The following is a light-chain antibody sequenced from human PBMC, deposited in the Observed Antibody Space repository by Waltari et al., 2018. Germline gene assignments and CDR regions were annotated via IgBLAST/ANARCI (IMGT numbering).Light chain of an antibody. V-gene: IGKV3-11*01. CDR1: QSVSSY. CDR2: GAS. J-gene: IGKJ2*01. Sequence: EIVFTQSPATLSLSPGERATLSCRASQSVSSYLAWYQQKPGQAPRLLIYGASNRATGIPARFSGSGSGTDFPLTISSLEPEDFAVYYCQQRSNWYTFGQGTKLEI. CDR3: QQRSNWYT.